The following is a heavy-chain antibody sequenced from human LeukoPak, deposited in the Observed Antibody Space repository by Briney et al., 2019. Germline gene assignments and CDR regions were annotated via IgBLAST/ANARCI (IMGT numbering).Heavy chain of an antibody. CDR2: IYYSGST. D-gene: IGHD6-13*01. Sequence: SETLSLTCTVSGGSISSYYWSWIRQPPGKGLEWIGYIYYSGSTNYNPSLKSRVTMSVDTSKNQFSLKLSSVTAADTAVYYCARDRGYSSSWYYYYYMDVWGKGTTVTISS. J-gene: IGHJ6*03. CDR1: GGSISSYY. V-gene: IGHV4-59*12. CDR3: ARDRGYSSSWYYYYYMDV.